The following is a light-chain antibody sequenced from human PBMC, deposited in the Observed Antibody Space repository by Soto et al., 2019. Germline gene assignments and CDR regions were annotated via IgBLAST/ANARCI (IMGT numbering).Light chain of an antibody. Sequence: EIVLTQSPGTLSLSPGERATLSCRASQSVSSSYLAWYQQKPGQAPRLLIYGASSRATGIQDRFSGSGSGTDFTLTITRLEPEDFAVYYCQQYCSTLWTFGQGTKVEIK. CDR1: QSVSSSY. J-gene: IGKJ1*01. CDR3: QQYCSTLWT. CDR2: GAS. V-gene: IGKV3-20*01.